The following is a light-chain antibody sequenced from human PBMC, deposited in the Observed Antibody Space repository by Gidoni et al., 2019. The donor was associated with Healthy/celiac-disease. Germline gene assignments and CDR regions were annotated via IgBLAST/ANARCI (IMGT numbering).Light chain of an antibody. CDR3: NSRDSSGNLVV. J-gene: IGLJ2*01. V-gene: IGLV3-19*01. CDR2: GKN. CDR1: SLRSYY. Sequence: SSELTQDPAVSVALGQTVRITCQGDSLRSYYASWYQQKPGQAPVLVLYGKNNRPSGIPERFSGSSSGNTASLTITGAQAEDEADYYCNSRDSSGNLVVFGGGTKLTVL.